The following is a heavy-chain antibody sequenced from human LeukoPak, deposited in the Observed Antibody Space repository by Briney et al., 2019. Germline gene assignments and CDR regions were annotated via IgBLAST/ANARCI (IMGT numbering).Heavy chain of an antibody. J-gene: IGHJ4*02. D-gene: IGHD4/OR15-4a*01. CDR1: GFTFSSYE. CDR2: ISSSGSTI. CDR3: ASTLKRDY. Sequence: GGSLRLPCAASGFTFSSYEMNWVRQAPGKGLEWISYISSSGSTIYYADSVKGRFTISRDNAKNSLYLQMNSLRAEDTALYYCASTLKRDYWGQGTLDTVSS. V-gene: IGHV3-48*03.